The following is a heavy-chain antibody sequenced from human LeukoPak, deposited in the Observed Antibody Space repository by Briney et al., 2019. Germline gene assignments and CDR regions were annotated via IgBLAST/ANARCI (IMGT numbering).Heavy chain of an antibody. D-gene: IGHD3-10*01. J-gene: IGHJ4*02. Sequence: ASVKVSCKASGGTFSSYAISWVRQAPGQGLEWMGWMNPNSGNTGYAQKFQGRVTMTRNTSISTAYMELSSLRSEDTAVYYCAKRLVRFGELLGPFDYWGQGTLVTVSS. CDR2: MNPNSGNT. CDR3: AKRLVRFGELLGPFDY. V-gene: IGHV1-8*02. CDR1: GGTFSSYA.